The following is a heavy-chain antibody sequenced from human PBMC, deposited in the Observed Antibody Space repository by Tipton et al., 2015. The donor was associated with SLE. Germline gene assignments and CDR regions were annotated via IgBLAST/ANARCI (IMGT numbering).Heavy chain of an antibody. CDR3: ARGKVVPTAPFGF. D-gene: IGHD2-2*01. CDR1: GGSFSGYY. V-gene: IGHV4-34*01. J-gene: IGHJ4*02. Sequence: TLSLTCAVYGGSFSGYYWSWIRHPPGKGLEWIGEVNPSGSTNYNPSLKSRVTISVDTSKNQFSLKLSSVTAADTAVYYCARGKVVPTAPFGFWGQGTLVTVSS. CDR2: VNPSGST.